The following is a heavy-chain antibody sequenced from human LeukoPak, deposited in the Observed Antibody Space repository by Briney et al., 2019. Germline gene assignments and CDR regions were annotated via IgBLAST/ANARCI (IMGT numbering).Heavy chain of an antibody. V-gene: IGHV4-34*01. J-gene: IGHJ6*04. CDR2: INHSGST. CDR3: ARPSAARRMIDV. Sequence: RTSETLSLTCAVYGGSFSGYYWSWIRQPPGKGLEWIGEINHSGSTYYNPSLKSRVTISVDTSKNQFSLKLSSVTAADTAVYYCARPSAARRMIDVWGKGTTVTVSS. D-gene: IGHD6-6*01. CDR1: GGSFSGYY.